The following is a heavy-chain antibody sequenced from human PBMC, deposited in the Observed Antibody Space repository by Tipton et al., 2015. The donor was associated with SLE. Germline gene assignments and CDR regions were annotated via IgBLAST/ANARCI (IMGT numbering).Heavy chain of an antibody. J-gene: IGHJ4*01. Sequence: TLSLTCNVSGGSISSGGYYWSWIRQHPGKGLEWIGYTYYSGSPYYNPSLKSRVTISLDMSKNQCSLRRSSVTAADTAVYYCARFIAAAGILYWGHGTLVTVSS. D-gene: IGHD6-13*01. CDR1: GGSISSGGYY. CDR3: ARFIAAAGILY. V-gene: IGHV4-31*03. CDR2: TYYSGSP.